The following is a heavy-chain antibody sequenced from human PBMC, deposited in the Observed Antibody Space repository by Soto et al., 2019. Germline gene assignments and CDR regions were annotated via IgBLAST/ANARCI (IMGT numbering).Heavy chain of an antibody. CDR2: TYYKSKWNN. J-gene: IGHJ6*02. V-gene: IGHV6-1*01. CDR1: GDSVSSNSAA. Sequence: SQTLSLTCAISGDSVSSNSAAWNWIRQSPSRGLEWLGRTYYKSKWNNDYALSVKSRITINPDTSKNQFSLHLYSVTPEDTAVYYCTGIAVAGTDYYYYGMDVWGQGTTVTVSS. CDR3: TGIAVAGTDYYYYGMDV. D-gene: IGHD6-19*01.